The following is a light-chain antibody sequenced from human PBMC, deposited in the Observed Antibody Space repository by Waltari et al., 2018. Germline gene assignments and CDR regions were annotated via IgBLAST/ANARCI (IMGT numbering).Light chain of an antibody. V-gene: IGLV2-14*03. CDR3: SSRTNSITWV. CDR2: DVT. CDR1: SRDFGANKS. J-gene: IGLJ3*02. Sequence: QSALTQPASVSGSPGQSITISCTATSRDFGANKSVSWYQQHPGKAPKVVIYDVTERPSGVSNRFSGSKSGSTASLTISGLQTEDEADYYCSSRTNSITWVFGGGTKVTVL.